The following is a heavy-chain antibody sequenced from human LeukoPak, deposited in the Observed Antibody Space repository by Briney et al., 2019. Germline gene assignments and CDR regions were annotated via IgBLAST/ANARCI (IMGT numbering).Heavy chain of an antibody. CDR1: GGSISSYY. CDR2: IAYSGST. CDR3: ASGIGGGAVARDEDYYYYGMDV. V-gene: IGHV4-59*01. D-gene: IGHD6-19*01. Sequence: SETLSLTCTISGGSISSYYWSWIRQPPGKGLECLGYIAYSGSTNYNPSLMSRVTISVDTSKDQFSLRLSSMTAADTAVYYCASGIGGGAVARDEDYYYYGMDVWGQGTAVTVSS. J-gene: IGHJ6*02.